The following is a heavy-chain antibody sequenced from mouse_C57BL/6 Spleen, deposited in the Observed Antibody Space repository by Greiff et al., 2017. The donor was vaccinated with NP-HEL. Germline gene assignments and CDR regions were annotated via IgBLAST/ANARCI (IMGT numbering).Heavy chain of an antibody. J-gene: IGHJ4*01. CDR2: IYPRSGNT. CDR1: GYTFTSYG. V-gene: IGHV1-81*01. D-gene: IGHD3-2*02. CDR3: ARGLRLPTGDAMDY. Sequence: VQLVESGAELARPGASVKLSCKASGYTFTSYGISWVKQRTGQGLEWIGEIYPRSGNTYYNEKFKGKATLTADKSSSTAYMELRSLTSEDSAVYFCARGLRLPTGDAMDYWGQGTSVTVSS.